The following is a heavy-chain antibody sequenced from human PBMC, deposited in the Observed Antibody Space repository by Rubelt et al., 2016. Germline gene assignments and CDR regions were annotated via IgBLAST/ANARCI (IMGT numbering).Heavy chain of an antibody. Sequence: QVQLQQWGAGLLKPSETLSLTCAVYGESFSGYYWTWIRQPPGKGLEWIGDFSHSGGTNYNPSLKSRVTISLDTSKNQFSLKLCLVTASDTAVFYGARTPQTATDDMGPRGTSDCWGQGTLVTVSS. J-gene: IGHJ4*02. CDR3: ARTPQTATDDMGPRGTSDC. V-gene: IGHV4-34*01. CDR1: GESFSGYY. D-gene: IGHD1-14*01. CDR2: FSHSGGT.